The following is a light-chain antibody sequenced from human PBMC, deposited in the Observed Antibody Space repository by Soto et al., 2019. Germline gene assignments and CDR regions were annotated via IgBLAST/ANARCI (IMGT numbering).Light chain of an antibody. Sequence: EIVMTQSPATLSVSPGERATLSCRASQSVSSNLAWYQQKPGQAPRLLIYGASTRATGIPARFSGSGSGTEFTLTMSCLQSEDFAVYYCHQYNNWPLVFGQGTKLEIK. CDR1: QSVSSN. V-gene: IGKV3-15*01. CDR3: HQYNNWPLV. J-gene: IGKJ2*01. CDR2: GAS.